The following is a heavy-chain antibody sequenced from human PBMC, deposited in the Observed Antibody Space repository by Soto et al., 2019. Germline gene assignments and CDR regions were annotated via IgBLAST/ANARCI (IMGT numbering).Heavy chain of an antibody. Sequence: QVQLVESGGGVVQPGRSLRLSCAASGFTFSSYAMHWVRQAPGKGLEWVAAMSFDGYDKYYADSVKGRFTISRDNSMDTLYLQMTSLRAEDTAVYYCVRDLKKVVRGIDYWGQGTLVTVSS. V-gene: IGHV3-30-3*01. D-gene: IGHD3-10*01. CDR3: VRDLKKVVRGIDY. CDR2: MSFDGYDK. J-gene: IGHJ4*02. CDR1: GFTFSSYA.